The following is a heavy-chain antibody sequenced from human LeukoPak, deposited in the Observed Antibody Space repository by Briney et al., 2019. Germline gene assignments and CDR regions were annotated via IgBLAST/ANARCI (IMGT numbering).Heavy chain of an antibody. J-gene: IGHJ4*02. CDR3: ARGRTGSYYDSSGYFDY. CDR2: INPSGGNT. CDR1: GYTFTSHY. D-gene: IGHD3-22*01. V-gene: IGHV1-46*01. Sequence: ASVKVSCKASGYTFTSHYMHWVRQAPGQGLEWMGIINPSGGNTNYAQKFQGRVTMTRDTSTSTVYMELSSLRSEDTAVYYCARGRTGSYYDSSGYFDYWGQGTLVTVSS.